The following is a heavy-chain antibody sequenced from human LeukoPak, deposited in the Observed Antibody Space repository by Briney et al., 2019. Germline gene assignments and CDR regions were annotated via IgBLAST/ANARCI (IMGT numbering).Heavy chain of an antibody. CDR1: GLTFSSYA. CDR3: ARDPYTVVVPAADY. J-gene: IGHJ4*02. V-gene: IGHV3-30*04. D-gene: IGHD2-2*01. Sequence: GGSLRLSCAASGLTFSSYAMHWVRQAPGKGLEWVAVISYDGSNKYYADSVKGRFTISRDNSKNTLYLQMNSLRAEDTAVYYCARDPYTVVVPAADYWGQGTLVTVSS. CDR2: ISYDGSNK.